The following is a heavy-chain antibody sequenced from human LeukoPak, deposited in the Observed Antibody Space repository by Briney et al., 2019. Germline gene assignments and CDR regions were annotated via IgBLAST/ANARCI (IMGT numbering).Heavy chain of an antibody. D-gene: IGHD2-2*01. CDR3: AKLVVPAAIPSRPFDY. CDR2: INWNGGST. J-gene: IGHJ4*02. CDR1: GFTFDDYG. V-gene: IGHV3-20*04. Sequence: GGSLRLSCAASGFTFDDYGMSWVRQAPGKGLEWVSGINWNGGSTGYADSVKGRFTISRDNAKNSLYLQMNSLRAEDTAVYYCAKLVVPAAIPSRPFDYWGQGTLVTVSS.